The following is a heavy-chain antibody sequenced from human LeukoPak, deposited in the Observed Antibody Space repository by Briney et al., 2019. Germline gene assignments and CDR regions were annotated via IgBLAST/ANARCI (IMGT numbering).Heavy chain of an antibody. CDR3: ARSPGFDCSSTSCYLNYYYMDV. CDR2: ISAYNGNT. V-gene: IGHV1-18*01. J-gene: IGHJ6*03. D-gene: IGHD2-2*01. Sequence: ASVKVSCKASGYTFTSYGISWVRQAPGQGLEWMGWISAYNGNTNYAQKLQGRVTMTTDTSTSTAYMELRSLRSDDTAVYYCARSPGFDCSSTSCYLNYYYMDVWGKGTTVTVSS. CDR1: GYTFTSYG.